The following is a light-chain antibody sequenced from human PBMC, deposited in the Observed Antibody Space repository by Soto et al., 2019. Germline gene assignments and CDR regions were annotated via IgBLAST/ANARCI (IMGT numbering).Light chain of an antibody. CDR1: QSVTSN. Sequence: EIVMTQSPATLSVSPGERVTFSCRASQSVTSNLAWYQHKPGQPPRLLISGASTGATGIPARFSGSGSGTEFTLTINSLQSEDFAVYYCQQYDNWTVPFGGGTKVDIX. CDR2: GAS. CDR3: QQYDNWTVP. J-gene: IGKJ4*01. V-gene: IGKV3-15*01.